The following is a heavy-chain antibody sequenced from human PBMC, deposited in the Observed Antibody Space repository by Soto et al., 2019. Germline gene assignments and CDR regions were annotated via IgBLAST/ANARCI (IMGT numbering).Heavy chain of an antibody. D-gene: IGHD6-13*01. CDR1: GDSIRSYY. J-gene: IGHJ4*02. Sequence: SETLSLTCTVSGDSIRSYYWSWFRQPPGKGLEWIGYISHSGSTKYNPSLKSRVTMSMDTSRNQFSLRMTSVTSADTAFYYCTRGGSGYSSTWAAYWGQGTLVTVSS. V-gene: IGHV4-59*01. CDR2: ISHSGST. CDR3: TRGGSGYSSTWAAY.